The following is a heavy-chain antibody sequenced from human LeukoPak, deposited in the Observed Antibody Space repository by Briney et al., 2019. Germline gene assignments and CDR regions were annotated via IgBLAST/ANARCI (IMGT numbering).Heavy chain of an antibody. D-gene: IGHD3-10*01. V-gene: IGHV4-34*01. CDR1: GVSLSGYY. CDR3: ARVFDSGSQAYFYYMDV. CDR2: INHSGRT. Sequence: PSETLSLTCAVSGVSLSGYYWGWIRQTPGKGLEWIGEINHSGRTNYNPSLKSRVTMSVDTSKNQFSLKVSSVTAADTAVYYCARVFDSGSQAYFYYMDVWGKGTTVTISS. J-gene: IGHJ6*03.